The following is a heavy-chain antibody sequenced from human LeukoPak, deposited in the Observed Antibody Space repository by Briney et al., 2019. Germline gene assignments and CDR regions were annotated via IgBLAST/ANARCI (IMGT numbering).Heavy chain of an antibody. J-gene: IGHJ6*03. V-gene: IGHV4-59*01. CDR1: GGSISSYY. CDR3: ARVSGRYYYMDV. Sequence: KPSETLSLTCTVSGGSISSYYWSWIRQPPGKGLEWIGYIYYSGSTNYNPSLKSRVTISVDTSKNQFSLKLSSVTAADTAVYYCARVSGRYYYMDVWGKGTTVTVSS. CDR2: IYYSGST.